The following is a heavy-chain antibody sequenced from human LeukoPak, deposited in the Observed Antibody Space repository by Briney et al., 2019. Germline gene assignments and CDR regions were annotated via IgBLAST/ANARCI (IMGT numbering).Heavy chain of an antibody. V-gene: IGHV3-15*01. Sequence: NAGGSLRLSCAASGFTFSNAWMSWVRQAPGKGLEWVGRIKSKTDGGSTDYAAPVKGRFTISRDDSKNTLYLQMNSLKTEDTAVYYCTTDDGDYDGWFDPRGQGTLVTVSS. CDR2: IKSKTDGGST. J-gene: IGHJ5*02. CDR1: GFTFSNAW. D-gene: IGHD4-17*01. CDR3: TTDDGDYDGWFDP.